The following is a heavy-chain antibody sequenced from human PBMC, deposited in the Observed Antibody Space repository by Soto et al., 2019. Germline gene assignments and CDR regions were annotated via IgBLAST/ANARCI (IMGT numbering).Heavy chain of an antibody. CDR1: GFTFSSYS. J-gene: IGHJ6*02. CDR3: ARDWVVLLWFGESFDGMDV. D-gene: IGHD3-10*01. Sequence: GGSLRLSCAASGFTFSSYSMNWVRQAQGKGLEWVSSISSSSSYIYYADSVKGRFTISRDNAKNSLYLQMNSLRAEDTAVYYCARDWVVLLWFGESFDGMDVWGQGTTVTVSS. CDR2: ISSSSSYI. V-gene: IGHV3-21*01.